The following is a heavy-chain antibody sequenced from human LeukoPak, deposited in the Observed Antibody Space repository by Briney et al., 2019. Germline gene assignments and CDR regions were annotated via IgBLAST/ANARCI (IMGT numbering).Heavy chain of an antibody. Sequence: PGGALRLSCAASGFTFSNYGMHSVRQAPGGGLEWVALIQSDGSNTYSADSVKGRFTISRDNPRNTLHLQMNRLRPEDTAVYYCAKRYCKSATCRSDMDAWGQGTTVTVSS. CDR1: GFTFSNYG. J-gene: IGHJ6*02. D-gene: IGHD2-15*01. CDR2: IQSDGSNT. CDR3: AKRYCKSATCRSDMDA. V-gene: IGHV3-30*02.